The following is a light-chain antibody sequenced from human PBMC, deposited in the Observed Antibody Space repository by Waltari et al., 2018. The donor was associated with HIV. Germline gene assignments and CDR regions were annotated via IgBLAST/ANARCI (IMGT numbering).Light chain of an antibody. CDR2: THT. V-gene: IGLV1-40*03. J-gene: IGLJ3*02. CDR1: GSNIGANYD. Sequence: QSVLTQPPSVSGAPGQRVTVSCTGHGSNIGANYDVQWYQVLPGSAPKPLIHTHTARPSGVPDRFSGSKSGASASLAITGLQAEDEGDYYCQSFDSGLSAWVFGGGTKLTVL. CDR3: QSFDSGLSAWV.